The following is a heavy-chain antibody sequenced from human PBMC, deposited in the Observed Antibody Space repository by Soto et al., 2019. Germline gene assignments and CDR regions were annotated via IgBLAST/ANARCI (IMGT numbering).Heavy chain of an antibody. J-gene: IGHJ5*02. CDR1: GGTFGSDA. V-gene: IGHV1-69*06. CDR2: IIPIFGTT. Sequence: LVKVSCKASGGTFGSDAITWVRQAPGLGLEWVGRIIPIFGTTNYAQNLQGRVTISADKSTLTSYMELHSLTSDDTALYYCARDRTDSGYYTNWLDPWGQGTQVTVSS. D-gene: IGHD3-22*01. CDR3: ARDRTDSGYYTNWLDP.